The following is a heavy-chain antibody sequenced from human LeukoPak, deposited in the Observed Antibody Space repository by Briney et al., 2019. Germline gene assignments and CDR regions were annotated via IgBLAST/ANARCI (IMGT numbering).Heavy chain of an antibody. J-gene: IGHJ4*02. CDR1: GFTFSDYY. D-gene: IGHD6-19*01. CDR2: ISSSGSTI. CDR3: ARDSSGWYSYIFDY. V-gene: IGHV3-11*04. Sequence: GRSLRLSCAASGFTFSDYYMSWIRQAPGKGLEWVSYISSSGSTIYYADSVKGRFTISRDNAKNSLYLEMNSLRAEDTAVYYCARDSSGWYSYIFDYWGQGTLVTVSS.